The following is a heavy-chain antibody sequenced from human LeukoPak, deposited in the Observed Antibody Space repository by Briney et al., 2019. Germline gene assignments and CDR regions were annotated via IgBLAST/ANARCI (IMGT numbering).Heavy chain of an antibody. Sequence: PGGSLRLSCAASGXAFSRTWIHWVRQPPGKGLVWVSHINNDATRTTYADSVRGRFTISRDNAKNTVSLQMNSLRAEDTAVYYCASDGAYGMAVWGQGTTVTVSS. CDR3: ASDGAYGMAV. D-gene: IGHD1-26*01. J-gene: IGHJ6*02. V-gene: IGHV3-74*01. CDR1: GXAFSRTW. CDR2: INNDATRT.